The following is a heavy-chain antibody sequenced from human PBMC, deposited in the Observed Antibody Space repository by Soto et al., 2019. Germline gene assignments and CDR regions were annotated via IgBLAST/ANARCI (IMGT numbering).Heavy chain of an antibody. CDR3: ARDRGWSLFGY. D-gene: IGHD6-19*01. V-gene: IGHV3-74*01. CDR1: GFTFSSYW. J-gene: IGHJ4*02. Sequence: EVQLVESGGGLVQPGGSLRLSCAASGFTFSSYWMYWVRQAPGKGLVWVSRTNSDGGATSYEDSVKGRFTSSRDNAKNTRYLQMNSLRAEDRAVYYCARDRGWSLFGYWGQGTLVTGSS. CDR2: TNSDGGAT.